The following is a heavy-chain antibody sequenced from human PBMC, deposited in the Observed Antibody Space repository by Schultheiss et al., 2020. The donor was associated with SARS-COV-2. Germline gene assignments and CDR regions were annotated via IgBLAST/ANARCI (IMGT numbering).Heavy chain of an antibody. CDR1: GGSISSYY. J-gene: IGHJ5*02. CDR3: ASSDSSSSRGWFDP. D-gene: IGHD6-6*01. CDR2: INHSGST. Sequence: SETLSLTCTVSGGSISSYYWSWIRQPPGKGLEWIGEINHSGSTNYNPSLKSRVTISVDTSKNQFSLKLSSVTAADTAVYYCASSDSSSSRGWFDPWGQGTLVTVSS. V-gene: IGHV4-34*01.